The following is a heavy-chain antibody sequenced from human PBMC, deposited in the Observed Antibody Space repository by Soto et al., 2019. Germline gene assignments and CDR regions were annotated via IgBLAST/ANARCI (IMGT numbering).Heavy chain of an antibody. CDR1: GGSVRAPDW. J-gene: IGHJ5*01. CDR2: VHISGHS. D-gene: IGHD1-1*01. V-gene: IGHV4-4*02. CDR3: ARVRQGCSANNCYFDP. Sequence: SETLSLTCTLSGGSVRAPDWWNWVRQSPDKGREWIAEVHISGHSNYNPSLRSRVSVSIDSSKNQSYLNLNSVTAADTAIYYCARVRQGCSANNCYFDPWGQATQVTVSS.